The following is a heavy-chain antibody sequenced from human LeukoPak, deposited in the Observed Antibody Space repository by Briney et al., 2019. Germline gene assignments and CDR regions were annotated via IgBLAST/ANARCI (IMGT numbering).Heavy chain of an antibody. CDR2: ISYDGSNK. Sequence: GGSLRLSCAASGFTFSSYAMHWVRQAPGKGLEWVAVISYDGSNKYYADSVKGRFTISRDNAKNSLYLQMNSLRAEDTAIYYCARDPSGDCHFDYWGQGTLVTVSS. CDR3: ARDPSGDCHFDY. V-gene: IGHV3-30-3*01. D-gene: IGHD2-21*01. J-gene: IGHJ4*02. CDR1: GFTFSSYA.